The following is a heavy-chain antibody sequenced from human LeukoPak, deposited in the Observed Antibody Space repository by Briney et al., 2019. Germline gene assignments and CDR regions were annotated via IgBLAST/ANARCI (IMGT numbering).Heavy chain of an antibody. J-gene: IGHJ4*02. Sequence: GASVKVSCKASGYTFTAYYLHWVRPAPGQGLEWMGWINPNSGGTNYAQKFKGWVTLTRDTSINTTYMELSRLASDVTAVYFCARGTPGSYLGYWGQGTLVTVSS. CDR1: GYTFTAYY. CDR3: ARGTPGSYLGY. D-gene: IGHD3-16*02. CDR2: INPNSGGT. V-gene: IGHV1-2*04.